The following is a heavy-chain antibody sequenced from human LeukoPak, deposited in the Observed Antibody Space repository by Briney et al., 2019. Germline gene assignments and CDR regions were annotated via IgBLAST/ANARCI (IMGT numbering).Heavy chain of an antibody. Sequence: PGGSLRLSCAASGFTFSSYAMSWVRQAPGKGLEWVSAISGSGGSTYYADSMKGRFTISRDNSKNTVYLQMNSLRAEDTAVYYCAKDGYYDFWSGYYHYYYYYMDVWGKGTTVTVSS. J-gene: IGHJ6*03. CDR3: AKDGYYDFWSGYYHYYYYYMDV. D-gene: IGHD3-3*01. V-gene: IGHV3-23*01. CDR2: ISGSGGST. CDR1: GFTFSSYA.